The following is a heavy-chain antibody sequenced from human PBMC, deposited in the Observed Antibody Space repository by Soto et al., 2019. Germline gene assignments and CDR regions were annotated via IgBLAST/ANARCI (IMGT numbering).Heavy chain of an antibody. CDR1: GFTFSSYA. CDR3: AKDKARIVATIHGH. J-gene: IGHJ4*02. CDR2: ISGSGGST. Sequence: GGSLRLSCAASGFTFSSYAMSWVRQAPGKGLEWVSAISGSGGSTYYADSVKGRFTISRDNSKNTLYLQMNSLRAEDTAVYYCAKDKARIVATIHGHRGQGTLFTACS. V-gene: IGHV3-23*01. D-gene: IGHD5-12*01.